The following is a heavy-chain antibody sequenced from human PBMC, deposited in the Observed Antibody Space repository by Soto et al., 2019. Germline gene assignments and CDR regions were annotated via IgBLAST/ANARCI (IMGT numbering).Heavy chain of an antibody. CDR3: ARVEAGTRGGYYAMDV. CDR2: INAGNGNT. V-gene: IGHV1-3*01. J-gene: IGHJ6*02. Sequence: ASVKVSFKASGYTFTSYTMHWVRQAPGQRLEWMGWINAGNGNTQYSQKFQGRVTITRDTSASTAYMELSSLRSEDTAVFYCARVEAGTRGGYYAMDVWGQGTTVTVSS. CDR1: GYTFTSYT. D-gene: IGHD6-19*01.